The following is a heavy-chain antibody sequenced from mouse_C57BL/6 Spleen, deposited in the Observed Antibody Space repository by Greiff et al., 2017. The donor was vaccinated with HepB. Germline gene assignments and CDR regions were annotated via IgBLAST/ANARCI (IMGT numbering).Heavy chain of an antibody. Sequence: VQLKQSGAELVRPGASVKLSCTASGFNIKDDYMHWVKQRPEQGLEWIGWIDPENGDTEYASKFQGKATITADTSSNTAYLQLSSLTSEDTAVYYCTTNSNYDYWGQGTLVTVSA. CDR3: TTNSNYDY. J-gene: IGHJ3*01. D-gene: IGHD2-5*01. CDR1: GFNIKDDY. V-gene: IGHV14-4*01. CDR2: IDPENGDT.